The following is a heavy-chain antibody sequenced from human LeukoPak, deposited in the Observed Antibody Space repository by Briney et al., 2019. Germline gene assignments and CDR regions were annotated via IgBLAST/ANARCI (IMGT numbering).Heavy chain of an antibody. Sequence: GASVRVSCKASGGTFISYAISWVRQAPGQGLEWMGGIIPIFGTANYAQKFQGRVTITADESTSTAYMELSSLRSDDTAVYYCAVRYCSGGDCYSWFDPWGQGTLVTVSS. D-gene: IGHD2-15*01. CDR1: GGTFISYA. V-gene: IGHV1-69*13. CDR3: AVRYCSGGDCYSWFDP. CDR2: IIPIFGTA. J-gene: IGHJ5*02.